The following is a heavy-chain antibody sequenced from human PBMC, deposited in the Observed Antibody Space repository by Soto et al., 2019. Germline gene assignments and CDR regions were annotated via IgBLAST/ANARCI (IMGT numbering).Heavy chain of an antibody. D-gene: IGHD6-13*01. CDR3: ARDRGSSWHWFDP. CDR1: GYTFTGYY. Sequence: ASVKVSCKASGYTFTGYYMHWVRQAPGQGLEWMGWINPNSGGTNYAQKFQGRVTMTRDTSISTAYMELSRLRSDDTAVYYCARDRGSSWHWFDPWGQGTPVTVS. CDR2: INPNSGGT. J-gene: IGHJ5*02. V-gene: IGHV1-2*02.